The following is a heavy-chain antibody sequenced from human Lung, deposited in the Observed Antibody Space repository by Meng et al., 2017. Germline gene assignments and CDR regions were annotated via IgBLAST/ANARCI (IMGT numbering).Heavy chain of an antibody. Sequence: EVQLLESGGGLVQPGGSLRLSCVASGFNFSSYAMTWVRQAPGKGLEWVSSISGSGGSTYYADSVRGRFTISRDNSKNTVYLQMNSLRAEDTAIYYCVRRIEYSSSSGYWGQGTLVTVSS. CDR3: VRRIEYSSSSGY. CDR2: ISGSGGST. J-gene: IGHJ4*02. CDR1: GFNFSSYA. V-gene: IGHV3-23*01. D-gene: IGHD6-6*01.